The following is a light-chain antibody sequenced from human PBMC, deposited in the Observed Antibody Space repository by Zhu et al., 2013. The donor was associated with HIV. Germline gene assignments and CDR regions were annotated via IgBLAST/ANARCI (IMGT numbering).Light chain of an antibody. J-gene: IGKJ5*01. CDR1: QSVLYSSNNKNY. CDR2: WAS. CDR3: QQYYSLPIT. Sequence: DIVMTQSPDSLAVSLGERATINCKSSQSVLYSSNNKNYLAWYQQKPGQPPKLLIYWASTREPGVPDRFSGSGSATDFTLTITSLQAEDVAVYYCQQYYSLPITFGQGTRLDIK. V-gene: IGKV4-1*01.